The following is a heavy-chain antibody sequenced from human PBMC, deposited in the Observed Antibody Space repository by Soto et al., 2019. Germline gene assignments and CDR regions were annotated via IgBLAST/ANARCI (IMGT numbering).Heavy chain of an antibody. J-gene: IGHJ5*02. CDR1: GGSISSGGYY. Sequence: QVQLHESGPGLVKPSQTLSLTCTVSGGSISSGGYYWSWIRQHPGKGLEWIGCIYYSGSIYYNPSLKSRVTISVDTSKNQFSLNLSSVTAADTAVYYCARGTCTNCYFPDYIWLDPWGQGTLVTVSS. CDR2: IYYSGSI. V-gene: IGHV4-31*03. D-gene: IGHD2-2*01. CDR3: ARGTCTNCYFPDYIWLDP.